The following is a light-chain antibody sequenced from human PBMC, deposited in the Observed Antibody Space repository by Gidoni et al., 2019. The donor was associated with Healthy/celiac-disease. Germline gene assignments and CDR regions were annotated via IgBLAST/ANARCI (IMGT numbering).Light chain of an antibody. V-gene: IGKV3-15*01. CDR3: QHYNNWPPHT. CDR1: QSVSSN. Sequence: EIVMTQSPVTLSVSPGERATLPCSASQSVSSNLAWFQQTPGQAPRLLIYGASTRATGIPARFSGSGSGTEFTLTISSLQSEDFAVYYCQHYNNWPPHTFGGGTKVEIK. CDR2: GAS. J-gene: IGKJ4*01.